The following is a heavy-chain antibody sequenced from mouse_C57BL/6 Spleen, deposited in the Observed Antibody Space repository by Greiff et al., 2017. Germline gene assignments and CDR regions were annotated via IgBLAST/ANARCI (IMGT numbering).Heavy chain of an antibody. CDR1: GYTFTDYE. CDR2: IDPETGGT. V-gene: IGHV1-15*01. J-gene: IGHJ3*01. CDR3: TRRLDTAY. Sequence: QVQLQQSGAELVRPGASVTLSCKASGYTFTDYEMHWVKQTPVHGLEWIGAIDPETGGTAYNQKFKGKAILTADKSSSTAYMELRSLTSEDSAVYYCTRRLDTAYWGQGTLVTVSA.